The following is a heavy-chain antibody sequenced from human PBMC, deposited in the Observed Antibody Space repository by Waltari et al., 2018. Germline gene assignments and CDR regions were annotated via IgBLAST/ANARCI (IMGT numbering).Heavy chain of an antibody. CDR1: GLTFNTYW. D-gene: IGHD3-3*01. J-gene: IGHJ6*02. CDR2: SMKDGGIK. V-gene: IGHV3-7*04. Sequence: EVQLVESGGGLVQPGGSLRLSWVGSGLTFNTYWVDGVRQAPGRVLGWVANSMKDGGIKQNADFVKGRFTISRDNAKNSVYLQLNSLRAEDTAVYYCARDCDFSTLDVWGQGTTVTVSS. CDR3: ARDCDFSTLDV.